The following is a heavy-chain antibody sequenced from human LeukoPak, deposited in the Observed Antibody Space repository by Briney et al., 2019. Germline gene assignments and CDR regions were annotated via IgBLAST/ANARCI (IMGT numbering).Heavy chain of an antibody. D-gene: IGHD3-10*01. J-gene: IGHJ6*03. CDR2: ISAYNGNT. CDR1: GYTFTSYG. CDR3: ARATGSGSYYMGYYYYMDV. Sequence: GASVKVSCKASGYTFTSYGISWVRQAPGQGLEWMGWISAYNGNTNYAQKLQGRVTMTTDTSTSTAYMELRSLRSDDTAVYYCARATGSGSYYMGYYYYMDVWGKGTTVTVSS. V-gene: IGHV1-18*01.